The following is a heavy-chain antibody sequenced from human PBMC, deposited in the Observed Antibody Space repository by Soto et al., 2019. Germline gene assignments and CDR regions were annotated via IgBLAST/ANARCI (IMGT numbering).Heavy chain of an antibody. CDR1: GGSFSGYY. D-gene: IGHD3-10*01. Sequence: QVQLQQWGAGLLKPSETLSLTCAVYGGSFSGYYWSWIRQPPGKGLEWIGEINHSGSTNYNPSLKSRVTISVDTSKNQFSLKLSSVTAADTAVYYCARGRLLWFGELSNTDYYYYYMDVWGKGTTVTVSS. V-gene: IGHV4-34*01. CDR2: INHSGST. CDR3: ARGRLLWFGELSNTDYYYYYMDV. J-gene: IGHJ6*03.